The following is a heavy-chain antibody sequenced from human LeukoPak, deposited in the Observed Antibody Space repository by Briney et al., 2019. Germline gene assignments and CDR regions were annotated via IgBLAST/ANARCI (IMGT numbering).Heavy chain of an antibody. J-gene: IGHJ4*02. CDR3: ARTDGYNLLDY. CDR2: IYYSGTT. Sequence: PSETLSLTCTVSNGSISSSTYYWGWIRQPPGKGLEWIESIYYSGTTYYNPSLKSRVTISVDTSKNQFSLRLSSVTAADTAVYYCARTDGYNLLDYWGQGILVTVSP. D-gene: IGHD5-24*01. V-gene: IGHV4-39*01. CDR1: NGSISSSTYY.